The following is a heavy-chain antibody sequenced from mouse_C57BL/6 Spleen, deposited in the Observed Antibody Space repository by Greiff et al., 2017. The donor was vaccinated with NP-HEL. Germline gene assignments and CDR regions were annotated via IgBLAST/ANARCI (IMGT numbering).Heavy chain of an antibody. Sequence: LVESGAELARPGASVKLSCKASGYTFTSYGISWVKQRTGQGLEWIGEIYPRSGNTYYNEKFKGKATLTADKSSSTAYMELRSLTSEDSAVYFCARGSNYEGFAYWGQGTLVTVSA. CDR1: GYTFTSYG. J-gene: IGHJ3*01. CDR2: IYPRSGNT. V-gene: IGHV1-81*01. D-gene: IGHD2-5*01. CDR3: ARGSNYEGFAY.